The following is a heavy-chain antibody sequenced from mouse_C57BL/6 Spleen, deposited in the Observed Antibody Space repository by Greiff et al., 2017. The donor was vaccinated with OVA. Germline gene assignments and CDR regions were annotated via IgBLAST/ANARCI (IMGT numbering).Heavy chain of an antibody. CDR1: GYTFTDYN. CDR2: INPNNGGT. V-gene: IGHV1-18*01. Sequence: EVKLQQSGPELVKPGASVKIPCKASGYTFTDYNMDWVKQSHGKSLEWIGDINPNNGGTIYNQKFKGKATLTVDKSSSTAYMELRSLTSEDTAVYYCARLRAYGSSPYWYFDVWGTGTTVTVSS. D-gene: IGHD1-1*01. J-gene: IGHJ1*03. CDR3: ARLRAYGSSPYWYFDV.